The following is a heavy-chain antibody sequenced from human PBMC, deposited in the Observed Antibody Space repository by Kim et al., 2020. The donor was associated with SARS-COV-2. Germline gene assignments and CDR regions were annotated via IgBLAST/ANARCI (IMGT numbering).Heavy chain of an antibody. D-gene: IGHD3-16*01. Sequence: GESLKISCKGSGYSFTSYWIGWVRQMPGKGLEWMGIIYPGDSDTRYSPSFQGQVTISADKSISTAYLQWSSLKASDTAMYYCARLMSWGYYYYYYGMDVWGQGTTVTVSS. CDR2: IYPGDSDT. V-gene: IGHV5-51*01. J-gene: IGHJ6*02. CDR1: GYSFTSYW. CDR3: ARLMSWGYYYYYYGMDV.